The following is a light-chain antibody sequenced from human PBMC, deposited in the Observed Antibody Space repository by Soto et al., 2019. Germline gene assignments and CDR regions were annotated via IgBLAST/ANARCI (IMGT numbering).Light chain of an antibody. CDR3: QQYNNWPSWT. V-gene: IGKV3-15*01. J-gene: IGKJ1*01. CDR1: QSVSSY. CDR2: GAS. Sequence: EKVMTQSPATLSMSPGERATLPCRASQSVSSYLAWYQQKPGQAPRLLIYGASTRATGIPARFSGSGSGTEFTLTISSLQSEDFAVYYCQQYNNWPSWTFGQGTKV.